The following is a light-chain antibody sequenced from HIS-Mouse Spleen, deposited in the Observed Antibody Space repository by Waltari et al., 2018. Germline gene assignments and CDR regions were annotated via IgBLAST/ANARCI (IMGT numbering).Light chain of an antibody. V-gene: IGLV2-18*01. CDR1: SSDVGSYNR. CDR2: EVS. Sequence: QSALTQPPSVSGSPGQSVTISCTGTSSDVGSYNRVSWYQQPPGTAPKLMIYEVSNRPSGVPVRFAGSKSDNTASLTICGLQAEDEADYYCSLYTSSSTLVFGGGTKLTVL. CDR3: SLYTSSSTLV. J-gene: IGLJ2*01.